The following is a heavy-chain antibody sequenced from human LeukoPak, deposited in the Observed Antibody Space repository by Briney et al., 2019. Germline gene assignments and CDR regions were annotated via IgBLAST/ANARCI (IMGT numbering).Heavy chain of an antibody. CDR2: INTNTGNP. CDR3: ARNRRIAVADDYYYYMDV. CDR1: GYTFTSYA. Sequence: ASVKVSCKSSGYTFTSYAMNWVRQAPGQGLEWMGWINTNTGNPTYAQGFTGRFVFSLDTSVSTAYLQISSLKAEDTAVYYCARNRRIAVADDYYYYMDVWGKGTTVTVSS. D-gene: IGHD6-19*01. J-gene: IGHJ6*03. V-gene: IGHV7-4-1*02.